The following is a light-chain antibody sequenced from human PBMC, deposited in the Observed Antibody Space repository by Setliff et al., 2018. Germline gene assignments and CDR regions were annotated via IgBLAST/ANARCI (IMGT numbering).Light chain of an antibody. CDR3: SAYAGSKNWGV. CDR1: ASNIGAGYA. CDR2: ADT. J-gene: IGLJ1*01. V-gene: IGLV1-40*01. Sequence: QSVLAQPPSVSGAPGQSVTISCTGHASNIGAGYAVHWYQQLPGTAPKLLIFADTKRPPGIPDRFSGSKSGPSASLVISGLQPDDEADYYCSAYAGSKNWGVFGTGTKVTVL.